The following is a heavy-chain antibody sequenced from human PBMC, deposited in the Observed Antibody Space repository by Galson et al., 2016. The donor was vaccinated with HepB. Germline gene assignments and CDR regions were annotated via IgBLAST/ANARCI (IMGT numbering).Heavy chain of an antibody. Sequence: SLRLSCAASGFTFSDYYMNWVRQAPGKGLEWVSYISSGSSAIYYADSVKGRFTISRDNAKNSLYLQMNSLRDEDTAIYFCARDGNHGYDMDYWGQGTLVTVSS. J-gene: IGHJ4*02. D-gene: IGHD1-14*01. CDR1: GFTFSDYY. V-gene: IGHV3-48*02. CDR2: ISSGSSAI. CDR3: ARDGNHGYDMDY.